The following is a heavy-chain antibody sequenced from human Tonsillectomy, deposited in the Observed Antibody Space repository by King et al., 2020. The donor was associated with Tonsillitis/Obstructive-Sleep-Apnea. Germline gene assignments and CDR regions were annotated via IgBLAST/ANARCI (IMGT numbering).Heavy chain of an antibody. CDR2: ISYDGSNK. CDR3: ARDQRDCSGGSCYSWYFDL. D-gene: IGHD2-15*01. Sequence: VQLVESGGGVVQPGRSLRLSCAAPGFVFSSYAMHWVRQAPGKGLEWVAVISYDGSNKYYADSVKGRFTISRDNSKNTLYLQMNSLRAEDTAVYYCARDQRDCSGGSCYSWYFDLWGRGTLVTVSS. V-gene: IGHV3-30*04. J-gene: IGHJ2*01. CDR1: GFVFSSYA.